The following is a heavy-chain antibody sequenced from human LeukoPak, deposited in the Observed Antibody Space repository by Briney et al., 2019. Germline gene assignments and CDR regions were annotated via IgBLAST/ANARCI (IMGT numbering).Heavy chain of an antibody. D-gene: IGHD3-16*01. CDR2: IWYDGGNK. Sequence: GRSLRLSCAASGFTFSYYGMHWVRQAPGKGLEWVANIWYDGGNKYYADSVKGRFTISRDNSKNTLYLQMNSLRAEDTAVYYCARDMMAFDYWGQGTLVTVSS. V-gene: IGHV3-33*01. J-gene: IGHJ4*02. CDR1: GFTFSYYG. CDR3: ARDMMAFDY.